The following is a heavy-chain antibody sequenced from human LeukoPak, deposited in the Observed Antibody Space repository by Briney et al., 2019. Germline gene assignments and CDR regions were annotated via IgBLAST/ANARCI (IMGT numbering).Heavy chain of an antibody. V-gene: IGHV3-7*03. Sequence: PGGSLRLSCAASGFTFSSYWMSWVRQAPGKGREWGANIKQEGSEKNYVDSVKGRLTISRDNPKNPQYLQTNRRRAEDTAVYYCARGRVPAALDYYYYGMDVWGKGTTVTASS. J-gene: IGHJ6*04. D-gene: IGHD2-2*01. CDR2: IKQEGSEK. CDR1: GFTFSSYW. CDR3: ARGRVPAALDYYYYGMDV.